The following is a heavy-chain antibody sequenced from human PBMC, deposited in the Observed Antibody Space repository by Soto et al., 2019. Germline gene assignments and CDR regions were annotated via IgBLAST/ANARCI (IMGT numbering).Heavy chain of an antibody. Sequence: HPGGSLRLSCAASGFTLSNHDMYWVRQATGKSLEWVSAIGIGGDTYYPASVKGRFTISRQNAKNSLYLQMNNLRAGDTAVYYCARGPGSPRYYNGMDVWGQGTTVTV. V-gene: IGHV3-13*01. CDR2: IGIGGDT. J-gene: IGHJ6*02. CDR1: GFTLSNHD. D-gene: IGHD3-10*01. CDR3: ARGPGSPRYYNGMDV.